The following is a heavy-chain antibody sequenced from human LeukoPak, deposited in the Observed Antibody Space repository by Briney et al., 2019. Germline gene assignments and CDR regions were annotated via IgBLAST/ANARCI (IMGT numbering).Heavy chain of an antibody. Sequence: PGGSLRLSCAASGFPFSSYAMYWVRQAPGKGLVWVARIHGDGDNISYADSVGGRFTISRDNAKDTLYLHVNSLRPEDTAVYYCARAQVGAPTDLWGQGTQVTVSS. D-gene: IGHD1-26*01. V-gene: IGHV3-74*01. CDR2: IHGDGDNI. CDR3: ARAQVGAPTDL. CDR1: GFPFSSYA. J-gene: IGHJ5*02.